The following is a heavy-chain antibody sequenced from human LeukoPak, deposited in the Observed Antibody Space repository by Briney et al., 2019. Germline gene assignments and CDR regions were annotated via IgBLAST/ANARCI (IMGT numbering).Heavy chain of an antibody. CDR1: GGSISSSSYY. D-gene: IGHD3-9*01. V-gene: IGHV4-39*01. CDR2: IYYSGST. CDR3: ARGILRMNAFDI. J-gene: IGHJ3*02. Sequence: SETLSLTCTVSGGSISSSSYYWGWIRQPPGKGLEWIGSIYYSGSTYYNPSLKSRVTISVDTSKNQFSLKLSSVTAADTAVYYCARGILRMNAFDIWGQGTMVTVSS.